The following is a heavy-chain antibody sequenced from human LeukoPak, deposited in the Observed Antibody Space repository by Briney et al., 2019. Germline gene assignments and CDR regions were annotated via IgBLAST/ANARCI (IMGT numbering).Heavy chain of an antibody. D-gene: IGHD4-17*01. V-gene: IGHV4-59*01. Sequence: SETPSLTCTVSGGSISYYYWSWIRQSSGKGLEWIGYIYYSGTTNYNPSLKSRVTISVDTSKNQFSLQLRSVTAADTAVYYCAREDPQTTVPEGMDVWGQGTTVTVSS. CDR2: IYYSGTT. CDR1: GGSISYYY. J-gene: IGHJ6*02. CDR3: AREDPQTTVPEGMDV.